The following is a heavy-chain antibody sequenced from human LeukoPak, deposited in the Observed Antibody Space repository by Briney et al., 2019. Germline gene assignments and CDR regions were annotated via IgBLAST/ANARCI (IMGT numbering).Heavy chain of an antibody. CDR3: AKDWRSGGWYPFFDL. D-gene: IGHD6-19*01. CDR2: TGPSGDDT. J-gene: IGHJ3*01. V-gene: IGHV3-23*01. Sequence: GSLRLSCVASGFSFSDYAMSWVRQAPGKGLEWVSATGPSGDDTYYADSVRGRFTISRDNFKNTLYLQMNNLRAEDTATYYCAKDWRSGGWYPFFDLWGQGTMVTVS. CDR1: GFSFSDYA.